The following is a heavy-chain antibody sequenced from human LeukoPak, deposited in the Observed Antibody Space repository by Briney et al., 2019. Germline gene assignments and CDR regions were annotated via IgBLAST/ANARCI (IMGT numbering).Heavy chain of an antibody. J-gene: IGHJ3*02. V-gene: IGHV3-73*01. CDR2: IRSKANSYAT. D-gene: IGHD6-13*01. Sequence: GGSLRLSCAASGFTFSGSAMHWVRQASGKGLEWVGRIRSKANSYATAYAASVKGRFTISRDDSKNSAYLQMNSLKTEDTAVYYCTRLGSSWYFRPQEGNAFDIWGQGTMVTVSS. CDR3: TRLGSSWYFRPQEGNAFDI. CDR1: GFTFSGSA.